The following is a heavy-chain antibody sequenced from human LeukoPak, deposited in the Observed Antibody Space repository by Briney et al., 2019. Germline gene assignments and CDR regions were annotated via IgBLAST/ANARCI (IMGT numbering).Heavy chain of an antibody. CDR1: GLTFSSYG. CDR3: AKDRGDIVATIDY. CDR2: IRYDGSNK. J-gene: IGHJ4*02. V-gene: IGHV3-30*02. D-gene: IGHD5-12*01. Sequence: GGSLRLSCAASGLTFSSYGMHWVRQAPGKGLEWVAFIRYDGSNKYYADSVKGRFTISRDNSKNTLYLQMNSLRAEDTAVYYCAKDRGDIVATIDYWGQGTLVTVSS.